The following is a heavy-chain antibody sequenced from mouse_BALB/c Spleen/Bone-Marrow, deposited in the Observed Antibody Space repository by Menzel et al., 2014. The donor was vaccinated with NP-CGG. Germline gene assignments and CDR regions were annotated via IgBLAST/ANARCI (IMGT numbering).Heavy chain of an antibody. V-gene: IGHV1-5*01. Sequence: EVQLQQSGTVLARPGASVKMSCKASGYSFTSYWMHWVKQRPGQGLEWIGAIYPGNSDTSYNQKFKGKAKLTAATSASTAYMELSSLTNEDSAVYYCTRGLLRRGGYFDVWGAGTTVTVSS. J-gene: IGHJ1*01. CDR1: GYSFTSYW. CDR3: TRGLLRRGGYFDV. D-gene: IGHD2-3*01. CDR2: IYPGNSDT.